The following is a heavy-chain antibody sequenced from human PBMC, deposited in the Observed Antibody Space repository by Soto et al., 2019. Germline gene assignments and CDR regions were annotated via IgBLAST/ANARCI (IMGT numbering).Heavy chain of an antibody. Sequence: GGSLRLSCAASGFTFDDYAMHWVRQAPWKGLEWVSGISWNSGSIGYADSVKGRFTISRDNAKNSLYLQMNSLRAEDTALYYCAKARELRFLEWLLADAFDIWGQGPMVTVSS. CDR1: GFTFDDYA. J-gene: IGHJ3*02. D-gene: IGHD3-3*01. CDR3: AKARELRFLEWLLADAFDI. V-gene: IGHV3-9*01. CDR2: ISWNSGSI.